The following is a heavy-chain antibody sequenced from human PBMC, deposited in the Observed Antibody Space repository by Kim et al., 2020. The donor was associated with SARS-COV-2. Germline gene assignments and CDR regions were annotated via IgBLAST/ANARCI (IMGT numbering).Heavy chain of an antibody. D-gene: IGHD4-17*01. V-gene: IGHV3-7*03. CDR1: GFTFRSYW. Sequence: GVSLRLSCAASGFTFRSYWMSWVRQAPGKGLEWVANIKQDGSEKYYVDSVKGRFTISRDNAKNSLYLQMYSLRGEDTAVYYCAKMVDYGDAFDYWGQGTLVTVSA. CDR2: IKQDGSEK. J-gene: IGHJ4*02. CDR3: AKMVDYGDAFDY.